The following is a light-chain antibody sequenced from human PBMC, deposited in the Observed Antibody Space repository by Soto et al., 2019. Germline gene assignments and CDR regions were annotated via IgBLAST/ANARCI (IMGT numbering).Light chain of an antibody. Sequence: QSVLTQPPSASGTPGQRVTISCSGSSSNIGSNYVYWYQQLPGTAPKLLIYRNNQRPSEVPDRFSGSKSGTSASLAINGLRSEDEADYYCAAWDDSLSGRYVFGTGTKVTVL. CDR3: AAWDDSLSGRYV. J-gene: IGLJ1*01. V-gene: IGLV1-47*01. CDR2: RNN. CDR1: SSNIGSNY.